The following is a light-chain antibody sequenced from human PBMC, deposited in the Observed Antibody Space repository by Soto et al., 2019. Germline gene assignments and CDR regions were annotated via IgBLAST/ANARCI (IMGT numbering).Light chain of an antibody. CDR2: GAS. Sequence: EIVVTQASTPRSVSPRERSTLSRNASQSISSNLAWYQQKPGQAPRLLMYGASTRATGIPARFSGSGSGTEFALTISSLQSEDFAVYFCQQYYNWPRTFGQGTKVDIK. V-gene: IGKV3-15*01. CDR1: QSISSN. CDR3: QQYYNWPRT. J-gene: IGKJ1*01.